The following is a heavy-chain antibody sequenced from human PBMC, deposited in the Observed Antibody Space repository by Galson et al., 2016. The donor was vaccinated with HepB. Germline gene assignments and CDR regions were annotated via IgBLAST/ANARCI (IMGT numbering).Heavy chain of an antibody. Sequence: SLRLSCATSGFAFNTYAMNWVRQAPGKGLEWVAGVSGHAGTTYYADSVKGRFAISRVNSKNTLFLQMNGLRADDTAVYYCAKANIIMVTLGIYLDTWGPGTLVTVSS. CDR3: AKANIIMVTLGIYLDT. J-gene: IGHJ5*02. CDR2: VSGHAGTT. V-gene: IGHV3-23*01. CDR1: GFAFNTYA. D-gene: IGHD2/OR15-2a*01.